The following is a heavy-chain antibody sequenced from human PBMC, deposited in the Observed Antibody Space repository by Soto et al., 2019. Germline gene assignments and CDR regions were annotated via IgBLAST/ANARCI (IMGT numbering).Heavy chain of an antibody. CDR3: VRGTYCGASCYFAREY. Sequence: SVEVSCKASGDTSTTYVVSWVRQAPGNGLEWMGGINPMSRTAKYAEKYSGRVTITADEATKTVYLDLTTLRFEDTAVYFCVRGTYCGASCYFAREYWGQGTLVTVSS. CDR1: GDTSTTYV. D-gene: IGHD2-21*01. CDR2: INPMSRTA. J-gene: IGHJ4*02. V-gene: IGHV1-69*13.